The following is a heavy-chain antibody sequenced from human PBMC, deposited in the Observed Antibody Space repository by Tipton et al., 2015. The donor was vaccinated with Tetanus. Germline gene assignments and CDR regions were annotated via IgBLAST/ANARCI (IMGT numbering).Heavy chain of an antibody. CDR1: GFTFSSYA. Sequence: SLRLSCAASGFTFSSYAMSWVRQAPGKGLEWVSAISGSGGSTYYADSAKGRFTISRDNSKNTLYLQMNSLRAEDTAVYYCAKLVGQYYDILTGYYHFDYWGQGTLVTVSS. CDR2: ISGSGGST. V-gene: IGHV3-23*01. J-gene: IGHJ4*02. D-gene: IGHD3-9*01. CDR3: AKLVGQYYDILTGYYHFDY.